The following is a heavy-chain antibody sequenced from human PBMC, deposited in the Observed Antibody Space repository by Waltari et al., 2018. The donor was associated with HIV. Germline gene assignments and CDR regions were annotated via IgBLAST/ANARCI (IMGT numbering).Heavy chain of an antibody. CDR2: IYYSGST. D-gene: IGHD3-10*01. Sequence: QVQLQESGPGLVKPSETLSLTCTVSGGSISSYYWSWIRQPPGKGLEWIGYIYYSGSTNYTPSRKSRVTISVDTSKTQFSLKLGSVTAADTAVYYCARHYGSGSYYFDYWGQGTLVTVSS. CDR1: GGSISSYY. J-gene: IGHJ4*02. V-gene: IGHV4-59*08. CDR3: ARHYGSGSYYFDY.